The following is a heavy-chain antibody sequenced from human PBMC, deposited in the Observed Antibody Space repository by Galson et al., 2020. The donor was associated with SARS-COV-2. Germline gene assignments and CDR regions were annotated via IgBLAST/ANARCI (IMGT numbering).Heavy chain of an antibody. V-gene: IGHV3-7*01. CDR3: WRGDY. Sequence: TGGSLRLSCVGSGFMFSNYRMAWVRQAPGKGLEWVANINQDGSEKYYLDSVKGRFTISREDAKNSLYLQMESLRAEDTAVYYCWRGDYWSQGTLVTVSS. CDR1: GFMFSNYR. CDR2: INQDGSEK. J-gene: IGHJ4*02.